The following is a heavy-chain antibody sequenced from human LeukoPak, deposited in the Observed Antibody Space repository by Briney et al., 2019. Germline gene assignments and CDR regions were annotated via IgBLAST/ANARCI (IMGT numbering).Heavy chain of an antibody. CDR1: GFTFSSYS. CDR3: AGHYGSGRNYYYGMDV. CDR2: ISSSSYI. J-gene: IGHJ6*02. Sequence: PGGSLRLSCAASGFTFSSYSMNRVRQAPGKGLEWVSSISSSSYIYYTDSVKGRFTISRDNAKNSLYLQMNSLRAEDTAVYYCAGHYGSGRNYYYGMDVWGQGTTVTVSS. V-gene: IGHV3-21*01. D-gene: IGHD3-10*01.